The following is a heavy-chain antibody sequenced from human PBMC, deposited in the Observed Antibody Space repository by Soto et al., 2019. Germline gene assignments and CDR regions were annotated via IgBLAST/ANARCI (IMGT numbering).Heavy chain of an antibody. V-gene: IGHV4-59*08. CDR1: GGSISSYS. CDR3: ARHGYYDCCGYYYVPPYFYY. J-gene: IGHJ4*02. CDR2: IYYSGST. Sequence: SETLSLTCTVSGGSISSYSWSWIRQPPGKGLEWIGYIYYSGSTNYNPSLKSRVTISVDTSKNQFSLKLSSVTAADTAMYYCARHGYYDCCGYYYVPPYFYYCAQRSPVTVSS. D-gene: IGHD3-22*01.